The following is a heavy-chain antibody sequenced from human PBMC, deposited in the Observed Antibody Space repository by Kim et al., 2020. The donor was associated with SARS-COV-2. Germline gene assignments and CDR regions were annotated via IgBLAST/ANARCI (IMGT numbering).Heavy chain of an antibody. CDR3: SRDFLWFGELRAEY. D-gene: IGHD3-10*01. CDR1: GFTFGDYA. Sequence: GGSLRLSCSASGFTFGDYAMSWFRQAPGKGLEWVGFIRSEAYGGTTGYAASVKGRFTISRDDSKNIASLQMNSLKNEDTAVYYCSRDFLWFGELRAEYWGQGTLVTVSS. V-gene: IGHV3-49*03. J-gene: IGHJ4*02. CDR2: IRSEAYGGTT.